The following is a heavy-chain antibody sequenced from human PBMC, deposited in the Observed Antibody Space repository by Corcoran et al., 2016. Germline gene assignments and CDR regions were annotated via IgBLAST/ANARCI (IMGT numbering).Heavy chain of an antibody. V-gene: IGHV3-15*07. J-gene: IGHJ5*02. D-gene: IGHD3-16*01. CDR1: GFTFSNAW. CDR3: TPKAGKRGGSKWVDP. CDR2: IKSKTDGGTT. Sequence: EVQLVESGGGLVKPGGSLRLSCAASGFTFSNAWMNWVRQAPGKGLEWVGRIKSKTDGGTTDYAAPVKGRFTISRDDSKNTLYLQMNSLKTEDPAVYYCTPKAGKRGGSKWVDPRGQGTLVTVSS.